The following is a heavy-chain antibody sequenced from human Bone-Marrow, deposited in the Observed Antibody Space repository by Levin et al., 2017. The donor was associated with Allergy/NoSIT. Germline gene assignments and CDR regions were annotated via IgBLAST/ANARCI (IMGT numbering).Heavy chain of an antibody. J-gene: IGHJ6*02. CDR1: GFTFDDYA. V-gene: IGHV3-9*01. CDR3: AKDLRDCSSTSCYNYYYGMDV. CDR2: ISWNSGSI. Sequence: GGSLRLSCAASGFTFDDYAMHWVRQAPGKGLEWVSGISWNSGSIGYADSVKGRFTISRDNAKNSLYLQMNSLRAEDTALYYCAKDLRDCSSTSCYNYYYGMDVWGQGTTVTVSS. D-gene: IGHD2-2*02.